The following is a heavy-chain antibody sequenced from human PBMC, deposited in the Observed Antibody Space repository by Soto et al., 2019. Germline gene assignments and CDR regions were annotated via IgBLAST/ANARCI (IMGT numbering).Heavy chain of an antibody. CDR3: AIPLARATTSGIP. J-gene: IGHJ5*02. D-gene: IGHD2-2*01. V-gene: IGHV3-48*01. Sequence: PGGSLRLSCAASGFTFSSYSMNWVRQAPGKGLEWVSYISSSSNSIYYADSVKGRFTISRDNAKNSLHLQMNSLRAEDTAVYYRAIPLARATTSGIPWGQGTLVTVSS. CDR2: ISSSSNSI. CDR1: GFTFSSYS.